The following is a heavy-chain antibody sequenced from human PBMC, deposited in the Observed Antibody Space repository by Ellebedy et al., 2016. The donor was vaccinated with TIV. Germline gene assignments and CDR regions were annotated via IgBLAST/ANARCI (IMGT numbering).Heavy chain of an antibody. CDR1: GFTFSSYE. D-gene: IGHD1-26*01. Sequence: PGGSLRLSCAASGFTFSSYEMNWVRQAPGKGLEWVSYISISGSTIYYADSVKGRFTISRDNAKNSLHLQMNSLRAEDTAVYYCARALLPRFDYWGQGTLVTVSS. CDR3: ARALLPRFDY. J-gene: IGHJ4*02. V-gene: IGHV3-48*03. CDR2: ISISGSTI.